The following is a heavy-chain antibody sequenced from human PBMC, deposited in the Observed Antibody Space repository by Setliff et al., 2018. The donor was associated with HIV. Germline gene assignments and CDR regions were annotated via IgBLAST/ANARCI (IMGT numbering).Heavy chain of an antibody. V-gene: IGHV1-18*04. CDR2: SSGYNGRK. CDR1: GYPFTSYG. CDR3: ARDGAWGDGDSDVFDT. J-gene: IGHJ3*02. D-gene: IGHD4-17*01. Sequence: GASVKVSCKASGYPFTSYGISWVRQAPGQGLEWMGWSSGYNGRKEFAEKFQGRFTMTIDTSTNTASMVLNNLRSDDSAMYYCARDGAWGDGDSDVFDTWGQGTTVTVSS.